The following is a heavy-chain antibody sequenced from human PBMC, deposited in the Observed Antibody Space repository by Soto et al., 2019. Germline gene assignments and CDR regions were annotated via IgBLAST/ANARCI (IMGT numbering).Heavy chain of an antibody. CDR3: ASDPIAARSVLVY. CDR1: GFTFSSYG. Sequence: QVQLVESGGGVVQPGRSLRLSCAASGFTFSSYGMHWVRQAPGKGLEWVSVIWYDGSNKYYADSVKGRFTISSDNSKNTLYLQMNSLRAEDTAVYYCASDPIAARSVLVYWGEGTLVTVSS. CDR2: IWYDGSNK. J-gene: IGHJ4*02. V-gene: IGHV3-33*01. D-gene: IGHD6-6*01.